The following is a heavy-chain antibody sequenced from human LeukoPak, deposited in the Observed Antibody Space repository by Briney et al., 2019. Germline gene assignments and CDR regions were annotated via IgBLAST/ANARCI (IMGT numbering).Heavy chain of an antibody. CDR1: GFTFSNYW. CDR2: INPDGSSS. D-gene: IGHD4-17*01. Sequence: GGSLRLSCAASGFTFSNYWMHWVRRAPGKGLEWVSRINPDGSSSNYADSVKGRFTMSRDNAKSMVYLQMDGLRAEDTAVFSCVRQAVSGDSGIAYWGRGVLVSVSS. V-gene: IGHV3-74*01. J-gene: IGHJ4*02. CDR3: VRQAVSGDSGIAY.